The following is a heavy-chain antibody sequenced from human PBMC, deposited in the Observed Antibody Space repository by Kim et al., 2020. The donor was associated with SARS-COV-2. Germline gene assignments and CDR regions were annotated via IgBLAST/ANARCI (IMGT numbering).Heavy chain of an antibody. CDR2: IYYSGST. V-gene: IGHV4-61*01. CDR1: GGSVSSGSYY. J-gene: IGHJ6*02. Sequence: SETLSLTCTVSGGSVSSGSYYWSWIRQPPGKGLEWIGYIYYSGSTNYNPSLKSRVTISVDTSKNQFSLKLSSVTAADTAVYYCAREGVEISMVRGVRRYGMDVWGQGTTVTVSS. D-gene: IGHD3-10*01. CDR3: AREGVEISMVRGVRRYGMDV.